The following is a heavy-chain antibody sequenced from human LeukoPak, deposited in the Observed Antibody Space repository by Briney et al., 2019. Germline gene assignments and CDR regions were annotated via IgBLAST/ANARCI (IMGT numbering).Heavy chain of an antibody. CDR1: GGSISSYY. D-gene: IGHD6-19*01. CDR3: ARVRYSSGWYYFGY. V-gene: IGHV4-59*01. Sequence: SETLSLTCTVSGGSISSYYWSWIRQPPGKGLEWIGYIYYSGSTNYNPSLKSRVTISVDTSKNQFSLKLSSVTAADTAVYYCARVRYSSGWYYFGYWGQGTLVAVSS. J-gene: IGHJ4*02. CDR2: IYYSGST.